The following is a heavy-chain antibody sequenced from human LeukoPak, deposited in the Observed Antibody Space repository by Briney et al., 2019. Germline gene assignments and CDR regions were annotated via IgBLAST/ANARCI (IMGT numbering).Heavy chain of an antibody. V-gene: IGHV4-61*01. CDR2: IYYSGST. Sequence: PSETLSLTCTVSSGSVSSGRYYWTWLRQPPGKGLEYIGYIYYSGSTNYNPSLKSRVTISVDTSKIQFSLKLTSVTAADTAVYYCAREPGGIWGQGTMVTVSS. CDR1: SGSVSSGRYY. D-gene: IGHD3-10*01. J-gene: IGHJ3*02. CDR3: AREPGGI.